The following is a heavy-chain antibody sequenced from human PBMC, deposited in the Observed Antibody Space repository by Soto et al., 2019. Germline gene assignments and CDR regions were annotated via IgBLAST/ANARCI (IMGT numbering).Heavy chain of an antibody. CDR3: ARDRGYDPQDYSYKAMDV. Sequence: PVGSLRLSCISSGFTFRTYTMNWVRQAPGKWLEWVSGIRGFSPYTFYAESVKGRFTTSRDNAKNSLYLQMNSLRAEDTAVYYCARDRGYDPQDYSYKAMDVLGQGTMVTVSS. V-gene: IGHV3-21*01. D-gene: IGHD2-15*01. CDR1: GFTFRTYT. CDR2: IRGFSPYT. J-gene: IGHJ6*02.